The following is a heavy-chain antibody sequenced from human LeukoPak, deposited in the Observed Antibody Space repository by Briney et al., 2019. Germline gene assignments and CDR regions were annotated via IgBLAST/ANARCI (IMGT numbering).Heavy chain of an antibody. CDR1: GLTVSSNF. CDR2: IYGGGST. Sequence: GGSLRLSCAATGLTVSSNFMSWVRQAPGKGLEWVSVIYGGGSTYYADSVKGRFTISRDNAKNSVYLQMNSLRAEDTAVYYCARDPLTIFGVVGALPDYWGQGTLVTVSS. D-gene: IGHD3-3*01. J-gene: IGHJ4*02. CDR3: ARDPLTIFGVVGALPDY. V-gene: IGHV3-53*01.